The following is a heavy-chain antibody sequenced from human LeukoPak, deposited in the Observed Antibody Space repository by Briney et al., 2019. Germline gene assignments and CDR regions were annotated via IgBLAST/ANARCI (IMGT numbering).Heavy chain of an antibody. Sequence: ASVTVSCKASGYTFTSYDINWVRQATGQGLEWMGWMNPNSGNTGYAQKFQGRVTITRNTSISTAYMELSSLRSEDTAVYYCARGLMTFYCSSTSCYFDYWGQGTLVTVSS. CDR1: GYTFTSYD. CDR2: MNPNSGNT. CDR3: ARGLMTFYCSSTSCYFDY. V-gene: IGHV1-8*03. J-gene: IGHJ4*02. D-gene: IGHD2-2*01.